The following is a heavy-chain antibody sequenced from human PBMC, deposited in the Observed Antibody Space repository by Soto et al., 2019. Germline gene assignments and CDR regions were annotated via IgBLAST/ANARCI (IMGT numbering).Heavy chain of an antibody. J-gene: IGHJ6*02. CDR2: IIPIFGTA. CDR3: ASFVRRQDIGVVIPYGMDV. CDR1: GGTFSSYA. D-gene: IGHD3-3*01. Sequence: QVQLVQSGAEVKKPGSSVKVSCKASGGTFSSYAISWVRQAPGQGLEWMGGIIPIFGTANYAQKFQGRVTITADESTSTAYMELSSLRSEDTAVYYCASFVRRQDIGVVIPYGMDVWGQGTTVTVSS. V-gene: IGHV1-69*01.